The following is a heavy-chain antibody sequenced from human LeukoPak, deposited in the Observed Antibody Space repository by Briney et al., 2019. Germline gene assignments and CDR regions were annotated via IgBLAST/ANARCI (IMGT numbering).Heavy chain of an antibody. CDR1: GGSISSGGYY. V-gene: IGHV4-61*08. CDR2: IYYSGST. CDR3: ARLGVAYNWFDP. J-gene: IGHJ5*02. D-gene: IGHD5-12*01. Sequence: PSETLSLTCTVSGGSISSGGYYWSWIRQPPGKGLEWIGYIYYSGSTNYNPSLKSRVTISVDTSKNQFSLKLSSVTAADTAVYYCARLGVAYNWFDPWGQGTLVTVSS.